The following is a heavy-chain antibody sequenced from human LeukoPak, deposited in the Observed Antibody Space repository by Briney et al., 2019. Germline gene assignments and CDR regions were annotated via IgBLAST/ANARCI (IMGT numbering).Heavy chain of an antibody. CDR1: GFPFDDYA. D-gene: IGHD6-19*01. J-gene: IGHJ4*02. CDR3: AKDALAVAGTFSNFDY. V-gene: IGHV3-43D*03. CDR2: ITWDGGST. Sequence: GGSLRLSCAASGFPFDDYAMHWVRQAPGKGLEWVSLITWDGGSTYYADSVKGRFTISRDNSKNSLYLQMDSLRAEDTALYYCAKDALAVAGTFSNFDYWGQGTLVTVSS.